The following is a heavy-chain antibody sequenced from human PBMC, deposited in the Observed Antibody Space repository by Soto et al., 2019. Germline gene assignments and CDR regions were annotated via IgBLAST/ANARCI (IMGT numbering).Heavy chain of an antibody. CDR2: ISTYNGDT. CDR3: GRYYDSTLSIAFDI. D-gene: IGHD3-22*01. Sequence: QMQLVQSGAEVKKPGASVKISCKASGYTFSKYGITWVRQAPGQGLEWMGWISTYNGDTNYVPKLQGRVTMTADTSTNTAYMELKNLRSDDTAVYYCGRYYDSTLSIAFDIWGQGTMVTVS. V-gene: IGHV1-18*01. J-gene: IGHJ3*02. CDR1: GYTFSKYG.